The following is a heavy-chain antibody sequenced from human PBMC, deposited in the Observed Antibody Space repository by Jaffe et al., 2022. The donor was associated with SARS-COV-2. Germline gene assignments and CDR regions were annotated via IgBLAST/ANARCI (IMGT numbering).Heavy chain of an antibody. CDR2: ISVVSIGGGYK. V-gene: IGHV3-30*04. CDR1: GFSFSASA. D-gene: IGHD1-26*01. CDR3: ARDKKVGHNDNFDF. Sequence: QVELVESGGGVVQPGGSLRLSCAASGFSFSASAMHWVRQAPGKGLEWVAVISVVSIGGGYKYHADSVQGRFTVSRDDSRDTLYLQMNSLRVEDTALYYCARDKKVGHNDNFDFWGQGTMVTVSP. J-gene: IGHJ3*01.